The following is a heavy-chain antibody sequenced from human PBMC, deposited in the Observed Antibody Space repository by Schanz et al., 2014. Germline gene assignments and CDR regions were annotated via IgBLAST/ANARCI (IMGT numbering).Heavy chain of an antibody. V-gene: IGHV3-48*01. D-gene: IGHD3-10*01. CDR3: AKGRFGELSAFDI. Sequence: EVQLVESGGGLVQPGGSLRLSCAASGFTFSSNSMNWVRQAPGKGLEWVSYVSRSTPDIYYADSVKGRFTISRDNAKNSLYLEMNSLRAEDTAVYYCAKGRFGELSAFDIWGQGTMVTVSS. CDR2: VSRSTPDI. J-gene: IGHJ3*02. CDR1: GFTFSSNS.